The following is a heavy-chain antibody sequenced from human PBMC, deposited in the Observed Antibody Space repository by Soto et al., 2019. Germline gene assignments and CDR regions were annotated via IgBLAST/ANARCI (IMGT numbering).Heavy chain of an antibody. D-gene: IGHD5-12*01. CDR2: INPNSGGT. CDR1: GHTFTASY. J-gene: IGHJ4*02. Sequence: QVQLVQSGAELKKPGASVKVSCKTPGHTFTASYIHWVRQVPGQGLEWMGWINPNSGGTKSAQKFQDCVTMTRDTSISTAYLELAKLTSDDTAVYYCATSRGHPWTSLDYWGQGTLVTVSS. CDR3: ATSRGHPWTSLDY. V-gene: IGHV1-2*04.